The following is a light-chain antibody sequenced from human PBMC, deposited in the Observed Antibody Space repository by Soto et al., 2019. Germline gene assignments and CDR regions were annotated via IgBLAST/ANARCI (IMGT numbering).Light chain of an antibody. CDR3: HQFGYSPRT. J-gene: IGKJ1*01. CDR1: QSVNSDY. V-gene: IGKV3-20*01. Sequence: DIVLTQSPATLSLSPGDRATLSCRASQSVNSDYLAWFQQSPGQAPRLLIFATPRRATDIPDRFSGSGSGTDFTLAIRRLEPEDFAVYYCHQFGYSPRTFGQGTKV. CDR2: ATP.